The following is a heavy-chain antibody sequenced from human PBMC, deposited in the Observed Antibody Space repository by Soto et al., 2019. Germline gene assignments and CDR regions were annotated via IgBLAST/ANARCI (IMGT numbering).Heavy chain of an antibody. D-gene: IGHD1-7*01. J-gene: IGHJ4*02. CDR1: GFTFSGSA. CDR3: VSFMMGTTPC. V-gene: IGHV3-73*02. CDR2: IRSKANTYAT. Sequence: EVQLVESGGGLAQRGGSLKLSCAASGFTFSGSAMHWVRQASGKGLEWVGRIRSKANTYATSYSASVKGRFTISRDDSKNTAYLQMNSLKTEDTAVYYCVSFMMGTTPCWGQGTLVTVSS.